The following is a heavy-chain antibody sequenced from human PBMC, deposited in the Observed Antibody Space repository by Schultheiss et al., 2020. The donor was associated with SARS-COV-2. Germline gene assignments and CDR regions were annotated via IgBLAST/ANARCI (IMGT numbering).Heavy chain of an antibody. V-gene: IGHV4-59*02. CDR2: IYHSGST. D-gene: IGHD2-2*02. J-gene: IGHJ6*02. CDR1: GGSVSSYY. Sequence: SETLSLTCTVSGGSVSSYYWSWIRQPPGKGLEWIGSIYHSGSTYYNPSLKSRITMSVDTSKNQFYLKLSSVTAADTAVYYCARDEGHCSSTSCYSYYGLDVWGQGTTVTVSS. CDR3: ARDEGHCSSTSCYSYYGLDV.